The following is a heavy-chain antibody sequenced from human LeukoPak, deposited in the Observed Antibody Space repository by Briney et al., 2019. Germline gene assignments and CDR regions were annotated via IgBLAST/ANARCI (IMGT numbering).Heavy chain of an antibody. CDR2: ISAYNGNT. CDR3: ARDDGLGYSGYGPAYYFDY. J-gene: IGHJ4*02. V-gene: IGHV1-18*01. CDR1: GYTFTSYG. Sequence: GASVKVSCKASGYTFTSYGISWVRRAPGQGLGWMGWISAYNGNTNYAQKLQGRVTMTTDTSTSTAYMELRSLRSDDTAVYYCARDDGLGYSGYGPAYYFDYWGQGTLVTVSS. D-gene: IGHD5-12*01.